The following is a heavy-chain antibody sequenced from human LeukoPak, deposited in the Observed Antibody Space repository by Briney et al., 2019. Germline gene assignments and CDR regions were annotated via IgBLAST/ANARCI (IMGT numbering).Heavy chain of an antibody. J-gene: IGHJ4*02. CDR3: ARGGGYWRFDY. Sequence: SQTLSLTCAVSGGSISSYYWSWIRQPAGKGLEWIGRIYTSGSTNYNPSLKSRVTMSIDTSKNQFSLKLSSVTAADTAVYYCARGGGYWRFDYWGQGTLVTVSS. CDR2: IYTSGST. CDR1: GGSISSYY. V-gene: IGHV4-4*07. D-gene: IGHD1-26*01.